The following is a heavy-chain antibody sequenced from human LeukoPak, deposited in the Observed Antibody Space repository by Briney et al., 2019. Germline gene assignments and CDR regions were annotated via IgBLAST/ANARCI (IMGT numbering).Heavy chain of an antibody. CDR2: IYYSGST. V-gene: IGHV4-61*05. Sequence: SETLSLTCTVSGGSISSSSYYWGWIRQPPGKGLEWVGYIYYSGSTDYNPSLKSRVTISVDTSKNQFSLKLSSVTAADTAVYYCARVYKPSDAFDIWGQGTMVTVSS. J-gene: IGHJ3*02. CDR3: ARVYKPSDAFDI. D-gene: IGHD1-1*01. CDR1: GGSISSSSYY.